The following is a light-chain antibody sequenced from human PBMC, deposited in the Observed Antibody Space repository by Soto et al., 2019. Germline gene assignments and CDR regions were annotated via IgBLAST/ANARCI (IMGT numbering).Light chain of an antibody. CDR3: QPYNNWPLT. J-gene: IGKJ4*01. CDR1: QSLPSSF. Sequence: EIVLTQSPDTLSLSPGERATLSCRASQSLPSSFLAWYQHKPGQTPRLLIYDTSTRATGVPTRFSGSRSGAEFTLTINSLQSEDFAVYYCQPYNNWPLTFGGGTKVDIK. V-gene: IGKV3-15*01. CDR2: DTS.